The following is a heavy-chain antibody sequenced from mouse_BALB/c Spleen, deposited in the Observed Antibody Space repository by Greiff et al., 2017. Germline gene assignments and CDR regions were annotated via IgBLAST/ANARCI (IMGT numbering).Heavy chain of an antibody. CDR1: GFSLTTSGMG. CDR3: ARMITNALDY. CDR2: SYWDDDK. Sequence: QVTLKVSGPGILQPSQTLSLTCSFSGFSLTTSGMGVSWIRPPSGKGLEWLAHSYWDDDKRYNPSLKSRLTISKDTSSNQVFLKITSVDTADTATYCCARMITNALDYWGQGTTVTVSS. J-gene: IGHJ4*01. V-gene: IGHV8-12*01. D-gene: IGHD2-4*01.